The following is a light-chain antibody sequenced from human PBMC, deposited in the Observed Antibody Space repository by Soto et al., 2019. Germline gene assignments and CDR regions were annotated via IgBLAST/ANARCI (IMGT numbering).Light chain of an antibody. Sequence: THSAGTLSLSKGERATLSCRASQSVSSNLVWYQQKPGQAPRLLIYGASTRATGIPARFSGSGSGTEFTLTISSLQSEDFAVYYCQQYNNWPPWTFGQGTKVDIK. CDR1: QSVSSN. CDR2: GAS. CDR3: QQYNNWPPWT. J-gene: IGKJ1*01. V-gene: IGKV3-15*01.